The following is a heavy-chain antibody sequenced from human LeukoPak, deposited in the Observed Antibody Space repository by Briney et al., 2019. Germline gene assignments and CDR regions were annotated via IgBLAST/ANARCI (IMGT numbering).Heavy chain of an antibody. Sequence: PSETLSLTCTVSGGSISSGGYYWSWIRQPPGKGLEWIGYIYHSGSTYYNPSLKSRVTISVDTSKNQFSLKLSSVTAADTAVYYCARPYYYDSSGYPLGYSWGQGTLVTVSS. CDR2: IYHSGST. CDR1: GGSISSGGYY. D-gene: IGHD3-22*01. V-gene: IGHV4-30-2*01. J-gene: IGHJ4*02. CDR3: ARPYYYDSSGYPLGYS.